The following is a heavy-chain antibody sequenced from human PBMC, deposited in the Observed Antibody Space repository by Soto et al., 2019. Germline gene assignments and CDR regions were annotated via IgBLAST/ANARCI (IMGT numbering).Heavy chain of an antibody. CDR1: GFTFSNYA. D-gene: IGHD6-13*01. J-gene: IGHJ4*02. CDR3: ARDRDLAAAAYYFDY. Sequence: GGSLRLSCAASGFTFSNYAMHWVCQAPGRGLEWVAVLSHDGGDKYFADSVKGRFSISRDNSKNTLYLQMNSLRAEDTAVYYCARDRDLAAAAYYFDYWGQGALVTVSS. V-gene: IGHV3-30-3*01. CDR2: LSHDGGDK.